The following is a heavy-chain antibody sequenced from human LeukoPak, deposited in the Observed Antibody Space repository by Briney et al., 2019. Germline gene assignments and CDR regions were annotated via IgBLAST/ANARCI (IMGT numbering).Heavy chain of an antibody. CDR2: ISGDGGST. CDR1: GFTFDDYA. V-gene: IGHV3-43*02. Sequence: PGGSLRLSCAASGFTFDDYAMHWVRQAPGKGLEWVSLISGDGGSTYYADSVKGRFTISRDNSKNSLYLQMNSLRTEDTALYYCAKDIRSPYDLWSGYTGYYYYGMDVWGQGTTVTVSS. J-gene: IGHJ6*02. CDR3: AKDIRSPYDLWSGYTGYYYYGMDV. D-gene: IGHD3-3*01.